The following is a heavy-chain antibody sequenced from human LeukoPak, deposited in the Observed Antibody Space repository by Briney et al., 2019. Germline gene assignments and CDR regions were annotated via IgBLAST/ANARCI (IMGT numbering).Heavy chain of an antibody. CDR3: TRAAGDGDY. J-gene: IGHJ4*02. V-gene: IGHV4-30-4*08. CDR1: GGSISSGDYY. Sequence: SQTLSLTCTVSGGSISSGDYYWSWIRQPPGKGLEWIGYIHYSGNTYYNPSLKSRLTISVDASKNQFSLKLSPVTAADTAVYYCTRAAGDGDYWGQGTLVIVSS. CDR2: IHYSGNT. D-gene: IGHD3-10*01.